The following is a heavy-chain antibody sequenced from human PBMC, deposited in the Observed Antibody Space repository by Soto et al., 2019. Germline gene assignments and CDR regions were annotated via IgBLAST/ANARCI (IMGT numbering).Heavy chain of an antibody. V-gene: IGHV1-18*01. CDR3: ARDFYYYDSSGYYLIDY. CDR1: GYTFTSYG. CDR2: ISAYNGNT. Sequence: ASVKVSCKASGYTFTSYGISWVRQAPGQGLEWMGWISAYNGNTNYAQKLQGRVTMTTDTSTSTAYMELRSLRSDDTAVYYCARDFYYYDSSGYYLIDYWGQGTLVTVLL. D-gene: IGHD3-22*01. J-gene: IGHJ4*02.